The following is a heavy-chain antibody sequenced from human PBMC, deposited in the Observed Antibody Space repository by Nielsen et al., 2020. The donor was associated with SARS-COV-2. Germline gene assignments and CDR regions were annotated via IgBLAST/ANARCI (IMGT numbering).Heavy chain of an antibody. V-gene: IGHV3-13*01. CDR2: VGTAGET. Sequence: GGSLRLSCAASGFSITNYDLHWVRQGTGQGLEWVSSVGTAGETNYLGSVKGRFTISRENARNALYLQMNSLRPGDTAVYYCARVKRSATQGWFGMDVWGQGTTVTVSS. D-gene: IGHD2-15*01. CDR1: GFSITNYD. CDR3: ARVKRSATQGWFGMDV. J-gene: IGHJ6*02.